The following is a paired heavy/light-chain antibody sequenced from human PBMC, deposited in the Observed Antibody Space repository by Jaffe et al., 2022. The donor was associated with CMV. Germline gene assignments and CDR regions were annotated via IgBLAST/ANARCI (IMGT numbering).Heavy chain of an antibody. Sequence: EVQLVEAGGGLVRPGGSLRLSCAASGFTFSDYWMTWVRQTPGKGLEWVANLNRDGSERHYMDSLEGRVTISRDNAKNLLYLRVDSLRAEDTAVYYCARDNNRRDDYWGQGTLVTVSS. J-gene: IGHJ4*02. CDR2: LNRDGSER. V-gene: IGHV3-7*03. CDR1: GFTFSDYW. CDR3: ARDNNRRDDY.
Light chain of an antibody. V-gene: IGKV3-11*01. J-gene: IGKJ4*01. CDR3: QQRSGWPLT. Sequence: EIVLTQSPATLSLSPGERATLSCRASQNIDSYLAWYQQLPGQAPRLLIYGAFYRATGIPARFSGSGSGTDFTLTISSLEPEDVAVYYCQQRSGWPLTFGGGTKVEIK. CDR2: GAF. CDR1: QNIDSY.